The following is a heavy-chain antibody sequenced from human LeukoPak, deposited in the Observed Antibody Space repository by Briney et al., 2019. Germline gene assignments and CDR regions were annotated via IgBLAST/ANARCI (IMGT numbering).Heavy chain of an antibody. J-gene: IGHJ4*02. CDR1: GYTFTSYG. CDR2: SGAYNGNT. V-gene: IGHV1-18*01. Sequence: ASVKLSCKASGYTFTSYGISWVRQAPGQGLEWMGWSGAYNGNTNYAQKLQGRVTMTTDTSTSTAYMELRSLRSDDTAVYYCARVSPPWYCSGGSCSNYFDYWGQGTLVTVSS. D-gene: IGHD2-15*01. CDR3: ARVSPPWYCSGGSCSNYFDY.